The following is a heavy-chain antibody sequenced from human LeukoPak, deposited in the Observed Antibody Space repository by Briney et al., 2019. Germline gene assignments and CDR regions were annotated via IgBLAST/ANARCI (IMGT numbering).Heavy chain of an antibody. CDR2: IYPGDSDT. V-gene: IGHV5-51*01. CDR3: ARVPEPSGSYYTYYFDY. D-gene: IGHD3-10*01. CDR1: GYSFTSYW. Sequence: GESLKISCKGSGYSFTSYWVGWVRQMPGKGLEWMGVIYPGDSDTRYSPSFQGQVTMSADKSISTAYLQRSSLKASDTAMYYCARVPEPSGSYYTYYFDYWGQGTLVTVSS. J-gene: IGHJ4*02.